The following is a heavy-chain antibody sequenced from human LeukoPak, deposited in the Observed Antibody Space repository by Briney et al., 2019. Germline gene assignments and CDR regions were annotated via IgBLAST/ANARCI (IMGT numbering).Heavy chain of an antibody. CDR1: GDSVSSNSAT. D-gene: IGHD3-16*01. CDR3: ARVRGEPRYYFDY. J-gene: IGHJ4*02. Sequence: SQTLSLTCVISGDSVSSNSATWNWIRQSPSRGLEWLGRTYYRSKWYNDYAVSVKSRITITPDTSQNQFSLQLNSVTPEDTAVYYCARVRGEPRYYFDYWGQGTLVTVSS. V-gene: IGHV6-1*01. CDR2: TYYRSKWYN.